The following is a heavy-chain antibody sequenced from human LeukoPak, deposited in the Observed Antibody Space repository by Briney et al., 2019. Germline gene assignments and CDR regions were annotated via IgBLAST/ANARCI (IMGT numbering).Heavy chain of an antibody. CDR1: GFMFSSYW. Sequence: PGGSLRLSCAASGFMFSSYWMHWVRQAPGKGLERVSVSSSGGNTYYTDSVKGRFTISRDNSKNTLYLQMSSLRVEDTAVYYCARNDRGAFDIWGQGTMVTVSS. CDR3: ARNDRGAFDI. CDR2: SSSGGNT. D-gene: IGHD3-22*01. V-gene: IGHV3-53*01. J-gene: IGHJ3*02.